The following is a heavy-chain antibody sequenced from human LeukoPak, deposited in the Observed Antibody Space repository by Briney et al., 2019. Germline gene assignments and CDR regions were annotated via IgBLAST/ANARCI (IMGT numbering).Heavy chain of an antibody. J-gene: IGHJ4*02. CDR2: IRSKAYGGTT. CDR3: TREWGSGSTFDY. V-gene: IGHV3-49*03. D-gene: IGHD6-19*01. Sequence: GGSLRLSCTASGFTFGDYAMSWFRQAPGKGLEWVGFIRSKAYGGTTEYAASVKGRFTTSRDDSKSIAYLQMNSLKTEDTAVYYCTREWGSGSTFDYWGQGTLVTVSS. CDR1: GFTFGDYA.